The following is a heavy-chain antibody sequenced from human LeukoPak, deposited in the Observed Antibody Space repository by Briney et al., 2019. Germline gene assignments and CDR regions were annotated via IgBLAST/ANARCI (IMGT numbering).Heavy chain of an antibody. CDR3: ARHDGYYYESSGYFV. CDR2: IYGGDSKT. V-gene: IGHV5-51*01. CDR1: GYSFSTYW. D-gene: IGHD3-22*01. Sequence: GDSLKISCKGSGYSFSTYWIGWVRQMPGKGLEWMGIIYGGDSKTKYSPSFQGQVTISVDKSISTAYLQWSSLKASDTAIYYCARHDGYYYESSGYFVWGQGTLVTVAS. J-gene: IGHJ4*02.